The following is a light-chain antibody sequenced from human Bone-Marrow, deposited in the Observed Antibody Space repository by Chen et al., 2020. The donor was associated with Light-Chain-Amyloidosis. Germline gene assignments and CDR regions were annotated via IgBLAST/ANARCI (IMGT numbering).Light chain of an antibody. V-gene: IGLV1-47*02. CDR3: AAWDGSLSGYV. Sequence: QSVLTQPPSASGTTGQRVTLSCSGASSSIGINYVYGYQHFPEAAPNLLIHSNNQRPSGVPDRFSASKSGTSAFLAISGLRSEDEADYDCAAWDGSLSGYVFGTGTKVIVL. CDR1: SSSIGINY. CDR2: SNN. J-gene: IGLJ1*01.